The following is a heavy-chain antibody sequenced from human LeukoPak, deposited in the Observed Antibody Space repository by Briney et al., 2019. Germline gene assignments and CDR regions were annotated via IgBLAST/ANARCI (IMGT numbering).Heavy chain of an antibody. J-gene: IGHJ4*02. Sequence: GGSLRLSCAASGFTFDDYAMHWVRQAPGKGLEWVSLLSGDGGSTYYADSVKGRFTISRDNSKNSLYLQMNSLRTEDTALYYCAKDDYYYDSSGYYPTFDYWGQGTLVTVSS. CDR1: GFTFDDYA. CDR3: AKDDYYYDSSGYYPTFDY. CDR2: LSGDGGST. D-gene: IGHD3-22*01. V-gene: IGHV3-43*02.